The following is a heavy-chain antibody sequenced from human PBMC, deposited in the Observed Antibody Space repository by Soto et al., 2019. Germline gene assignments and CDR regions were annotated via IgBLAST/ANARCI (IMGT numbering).Heavy chain of an antibody. CDR3: AKTDGYQVEY. CDR1: GYSFVSYW. V-gene: IGHV5-51*01. Sequence: PGESLKISCKGSGYSFVSYWIACVRQMPWKGLEWMVSIYPGDSDTTYSPSIQGQVTISADKSSTTVYLQWNTLKASDTAMYYCAKTDGYQVEYWAQGTQVTVSS. CDR2: IYPGDSDT. J-gene: IGHJ4*02. D-gene: IGHD5-12*01.